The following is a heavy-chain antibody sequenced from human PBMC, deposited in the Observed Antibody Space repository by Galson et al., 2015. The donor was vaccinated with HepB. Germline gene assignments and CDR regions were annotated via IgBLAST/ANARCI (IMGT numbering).Heavy chain of an antibody. CDR1: GFTFSTYS. CDR3: ARPSANTAMVVVD. CDR2: IRSSSRTI. D-gene: IGHD5-18*01. Sequence: SLRLSCAASGFTFSTYSMNWVRQAPGKGLEWVSYIRSSSRTIYYADSVKGRFTISRDNAKNSLYLQMNCLRDEDTAVYYCARPSANTAMVVVDWGQVTLLTVAS. V-gene: IGHV3-48*02. J-gene: IGHJ4*02.